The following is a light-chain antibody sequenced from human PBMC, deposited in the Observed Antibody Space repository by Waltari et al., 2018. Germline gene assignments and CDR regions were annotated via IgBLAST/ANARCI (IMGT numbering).Light chain of an antibody. CDR3: SSYTTSSAPGV. CDR2: EVS. V-gene: IGLV2-14*01. CDR1: DSDVGAYDF. Sequence: QSALTQPASVSGSPGQSNTISCSGTDSDVGAYDFTSWYQQHPGKAPHLIIYEVSNRPSGISNRFSASKSGNTASLTISGLQAEDEADYYCSSYTTSSAPGVFGTGTRVTVL. J-gene: IGLJ1*01.